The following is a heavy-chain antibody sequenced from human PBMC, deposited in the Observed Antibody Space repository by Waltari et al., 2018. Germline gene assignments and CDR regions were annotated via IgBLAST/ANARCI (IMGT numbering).Heavy chain of an antibody. D-gene: IGHD2-15*01. CDR2: INKNGDAT. CDR1: GVSFGGPW. J-gene: IGHJ4*02. CDR3: ARSGGYIDY. V-gene: IGHV3-74*01. Sequence: EVNLVESGGGLVQLGGSLRLCCAGSGVSFGGPWMHWVRQAPGKGLVWVSRINKNGDATSYADSVKGRFTISKDNAKNTLYLEMNSLRAEDTAVYYCARSGGYIDYWGQGTLVTVSS.